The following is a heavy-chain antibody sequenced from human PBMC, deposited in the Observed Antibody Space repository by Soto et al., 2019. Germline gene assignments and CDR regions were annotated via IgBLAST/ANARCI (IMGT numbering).Heavy chain of an antibody. CDR2: IYRGGKI. Sequence: EVQLVESGGGLVQPGGSLRLSCAAAGFIVSSNYMSWVRQAPGKGLELVSVIYRGGKIYYVYSVKGRFTSSRDNSKNTLYLQMNSLKVEDSGVYYCAGKTEKGYWGQGTLVTVSS. J-gene: IGHJ4*02. V-gene: IGHV3-66*01. CDR3: AGKTEKGY. CDR1: GFIVSSNY.